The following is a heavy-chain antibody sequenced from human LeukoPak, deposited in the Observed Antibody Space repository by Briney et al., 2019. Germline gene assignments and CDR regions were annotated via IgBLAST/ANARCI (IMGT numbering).Heavy chain of an antibody. J-gene: IGHJ6*02. CDR1: RPIFSTYT. D-gene: IGHD3-22*01. CDR3: TRRRDSRSPYYYYGMDV. CDR2: IRSKANSYAT. Sequence: GGSLRLSCAASRPIFSTYTMHWVRQASGKGLEWVGRIRSKANSYATAYAASVKGRFTISRDDSKNTAYLQMNSLKTEDTAVYYCTRRRDSRSPYYYYGMDVWGQGTTVTVSS. V-gene: IGHV3-73*01.